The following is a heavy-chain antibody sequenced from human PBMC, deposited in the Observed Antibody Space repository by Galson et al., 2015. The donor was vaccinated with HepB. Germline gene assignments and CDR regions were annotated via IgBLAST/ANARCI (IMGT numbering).Heavy chain of an antibody. CDR3: ARRGIVASGLDAFDL. V-gene: IGHV5-51*03. CDR2: INPYDFHT. D-gene: IGHD3/OR15-3a*01. Sequence: QSGAEVKKPGESLRISCQGSGYKFSSYWIAWVRQMPGKGLEWMGIINPYDFHTRYSPSFQGQVTVSADRSSTTAFLQLRNLKASDTGIYFCARRGIVASGLDAFDLWGQGTIVTVSS. CDR1: GYKFSSYW. J-gene: IGHJ3*01.